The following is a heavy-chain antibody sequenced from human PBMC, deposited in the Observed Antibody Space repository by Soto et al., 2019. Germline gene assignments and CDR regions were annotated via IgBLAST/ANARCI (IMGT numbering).Heavy chain of an antibody. CDR3: ARDYGSGTYSPFGMDV. J-gene: IGHJ6*04. CDR1: GGSLSSDNYY. Sequence: QVQLQELGPGLVKPSQTLSLICTVSGGSLSSDNYYWSWIRQLPGKGLEWIGYIDYSGSTYSNPSLKSRVTMSVDTSKNHFSLKLSSVTAADTAVYYCARDYGSGTYSPFGMDVWGKGTTVTVSA. V-gene: IGHV4-30-4*01. CDR2: IDYSGST. D-gene: IGHD3-10*01.